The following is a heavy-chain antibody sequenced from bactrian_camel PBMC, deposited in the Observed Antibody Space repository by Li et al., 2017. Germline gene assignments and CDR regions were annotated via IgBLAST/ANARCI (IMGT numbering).Heavy chain of an antibody. CDR2: IDSDGDA. Sequence: HVQLVESGGGSVQAGGSLRLKCAASRFTYDAVCMAWFRQVPGKEREEVAAIDSDGDAKYADSVKDRFTISLDNADNTLYLQMNSLKPEDSAMYYCAAAPSLAQPCSGHLDIGDFTYWGQGTQVTVS. V-gene: IGHV3S55*01. CDR3: AAAPSLAQPCSGHLDIGDFTY. J-gene: IGHJ4*01. CDR1: RFTYDAVC. D-gene: IGHD1*01.